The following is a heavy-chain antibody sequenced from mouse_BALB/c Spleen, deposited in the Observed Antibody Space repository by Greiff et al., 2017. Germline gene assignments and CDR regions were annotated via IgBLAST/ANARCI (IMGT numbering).Heavy chain of an antibody. Sequence: VQLQQSGPELVKPGASVKMSCKASGYTFTDYVISWVKQRTGQGLEWIGEIYPGSGSTYYNEKFNGKATLIADTSSNPAYLQLSSLTSEDSAFYCCARTGNYEFDDWGEGTLVTVSA. J-gene: IGHJ3*01. CDR2: IYPGSGST. CDR1: GYTFTDYV. V-gene: IGHV1-83*01. D-gene: IGHD2-1*01. CDR3: ARTGNYEFDD.